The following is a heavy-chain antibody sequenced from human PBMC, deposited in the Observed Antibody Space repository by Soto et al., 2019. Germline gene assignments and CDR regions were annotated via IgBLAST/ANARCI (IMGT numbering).Heavy chain of an antibody. Sequence: QVQVVQSGVEVRRPGSSVKVSCKASGDTFKNCVISWVRQAPGQGLEWMGGIIPLFGTTDFAQRFQGRLTIMPDESTTTAYMELSRLRSEDTATYYCAAEPGFGKLSVVWGQGTTVIVSS. CDR2: IIPLFGTT. V-gene: IGHV1-69*01. CDR3: AAEPGFGKLSVV. J-gene: IGHJ6*02. D-gene: IGHD3-10*01. CDR1: GDTFKNCV.